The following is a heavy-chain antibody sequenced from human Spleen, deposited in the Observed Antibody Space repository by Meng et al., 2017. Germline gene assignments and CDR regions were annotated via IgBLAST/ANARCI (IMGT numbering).Heavy chain of an antibody. CDR1: GFSFSSYA. V-gene: IGHV3-23*01. CDR3: AKYSYGLGDYLDY. Sequence: ETLSLTCAASGFSFSSYAMSWVRHAPGKGLEWVSALSGGGFTTYYADSVKGRFAISRHNSKNTLYLQMNSLRAEDTALYYCAKYSYGLGDYLDYWGQGARVTVSS. J-gene: IGHJ4*02. CDR2: LSGGGFTT. D-gene: IGHD3-10*01.